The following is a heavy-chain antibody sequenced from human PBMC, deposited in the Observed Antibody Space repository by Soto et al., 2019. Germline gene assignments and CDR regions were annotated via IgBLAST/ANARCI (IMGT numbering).Heavy chain of an antibody. CDR2: IYYSGST. J-gene: IGHJ6*02. Sequence: PSETRSLTCTVSGGSISSYYWSWIRQPPGKGLEWIGYIYYSGSTNYNPSLKSRVTISVDTSKNQFSLKLSSVTAADTAVYYCARLWDGSGRQNYYYYGMDVWGQGTTVTVSS. CDR1: GGSISSYY. D-gene: IGHD3-10*01. CDR3: ARLWDGSGRQNYYYYGMDV. V-gene: IGHV4-59*01.